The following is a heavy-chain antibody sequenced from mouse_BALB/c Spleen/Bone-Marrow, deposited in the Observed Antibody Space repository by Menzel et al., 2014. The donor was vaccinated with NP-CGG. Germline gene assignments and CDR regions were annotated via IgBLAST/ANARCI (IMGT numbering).Heavy chain of an antibody. V-gene: IGHV5-6*01. CDR2: ISSGGSYT. CDR1: GFTFSSYG. Sequence: EVMLVESGGDLVKPGGSLKLSCAASGFTFSSYGMSWVRQTPDKRLEWVATISSGGSYTYYPDSVKGRFTISRDNAKNTLYLQMSSLKSEDTAMYYCARHRDAMDYWGQGTSVTVPS. J-gene: IGHJ4*01. D-gene: IGHD3-3*01. CDR3: ARHRDAMDY.